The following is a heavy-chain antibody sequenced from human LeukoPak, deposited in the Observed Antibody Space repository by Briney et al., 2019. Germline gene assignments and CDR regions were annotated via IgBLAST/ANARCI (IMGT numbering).Heavy chain of an antibody. Sequence: PSETLSLTCTVSGSSISSSSYYWGWIRQPPGKRLEWIGSIYYSGSTYYNPSLKSRVTISADTSKNQFSLELSSVTAADTAVYYCARRYYYDSSGYYYYFDYWGQGTLVTVSS. D-gene: IGHD3-22*01. V-gene: IGHV4-39*01. CDR2: IYYSGST. CDR3: ARRYYYDSSGYYYYFDY. CDR1: GSSISSSSYY. J-gene: IGHJ4*02.